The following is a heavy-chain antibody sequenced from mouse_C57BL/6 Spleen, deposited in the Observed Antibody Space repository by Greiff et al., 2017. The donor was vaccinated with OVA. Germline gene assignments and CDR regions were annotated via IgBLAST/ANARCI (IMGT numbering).Heavy chain of an antibody. V-gene: IGHV5-15*01. D-gene: IGHD2-5*01. CDR1: GFTFSDYG. J-gene: IGHJ4*01. CDR3: ARNPPVTGAMDY. Sequence: EVKLAESGGGLVQPGGSLKLSCAASGFTFSDYGMAWVRQAPRKGPEWVAFISNLAYSIYYADTVTGRFTISRENAKNTLYLEMSSLRSEDTAMYYCARNPPVTGAMDYWGQGTSVTVSS. CDR2: ISNLAYSI.